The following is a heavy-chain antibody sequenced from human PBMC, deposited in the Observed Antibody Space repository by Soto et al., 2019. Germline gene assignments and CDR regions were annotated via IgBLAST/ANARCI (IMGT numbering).Heavy chain of an antibody. CDR3: AGVAAYYDSSGYFAFDI. Sequence: ASVKVSCKASGYTFTSCYMHWVRQAPGQGLEWMGIIDPSSGSISYAQKFQGRLTMPRDTSTSTVYMELRSLRSEDTAVYYCAGVAAYYDSSGYFAFDIWGQGTMVTVSS. CDR1: GYTFTSCY. V-gene: IGHV1-46*01. J-gene: IGHJ3*02. D-gene: IGHD3-22*01. CDR2: IDPSSGSI.